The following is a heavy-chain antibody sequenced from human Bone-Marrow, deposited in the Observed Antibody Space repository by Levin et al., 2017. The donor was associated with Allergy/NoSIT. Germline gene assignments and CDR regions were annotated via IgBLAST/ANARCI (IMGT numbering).Heavy chain of an antibody. CDR1: GFTFDDYT. J-gene: IGHJ4*02. CDR2: ISWDGGST. Sequence: GGSLRLSCAASGFTFDDYTMHWVRQAPGKGLEWVSLISWDGGSTHYADSVKGRFTISRDNSKNSVYLEMNSLRVEDSALYYCAKSQIVVMTATPFDHWGQGTLVTVSS. CDR3: AKSQIVVMTATPFDH. D-gene: IGHD2-21*02. V-gene: IGHV3-43*01.